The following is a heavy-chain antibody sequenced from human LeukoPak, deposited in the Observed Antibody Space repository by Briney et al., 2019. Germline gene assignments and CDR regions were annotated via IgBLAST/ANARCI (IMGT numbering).Heavy chain of an antibody. CDR2: IYSGGAT. CDR1: GFTFSSYA. Sequence: GGSLRLSCAASGFTFSSYAMSWVRQAPGKGLEWVSVIYSGGATYYADSVRGRFTISRDNSKNMVSLQMTSLGAEDTAVYYCARGRFSGPDDYWGQGTLDTVSS. V-gene: IGHV3-53*01. D-gene: IGHD6-19*01. J-gene: IGHJ4*02. CDR3: ARGRFSGPDDY.